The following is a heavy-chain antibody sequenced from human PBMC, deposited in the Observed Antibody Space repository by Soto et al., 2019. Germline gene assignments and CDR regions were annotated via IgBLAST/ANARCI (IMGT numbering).Heavy chain of an antibody. CDR1: GGSISSGDYY. D-gene: IGHD3-3*01. Sequence: SETLSLTCTVSGGSISSGDYYWSWIRQPPGKGLEWIGYIYYSGSTYYNPSLKSRVTISVDTSKNQFSLKLSSVTAADTAVYYCAREGTSTKGFLKDYWGQGTLVTVSS. CDR2: IYYSGST. V-gene: IGHV4-30-4*01. J-gene: IGHJ4*02. CDR3: AREGTSTKGFLKDY.